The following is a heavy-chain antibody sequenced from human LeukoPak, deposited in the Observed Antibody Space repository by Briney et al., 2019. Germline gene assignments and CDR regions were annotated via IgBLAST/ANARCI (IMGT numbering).Heavy chain of an antibody. V-gene: IGHV4-34*01. CDR2: INHSGSS. CDR1: GVSFSGYD. Sequence: SGTLSLTCAVYGVSFSGYDWSWVRQPPGKGLEWVAEINHSGSSNYNPSLKRGGTISVDTSKNQFSMKLSYVTAADTAVYYCARVAYYYDSSGRRYYYYYYMDVWGKGTTVTISS. CDR3: ARVAYYYDSSGRRYYYYYYMDV. J-gene: IGHJ6*03. D-gene: IGHD3-22*01.